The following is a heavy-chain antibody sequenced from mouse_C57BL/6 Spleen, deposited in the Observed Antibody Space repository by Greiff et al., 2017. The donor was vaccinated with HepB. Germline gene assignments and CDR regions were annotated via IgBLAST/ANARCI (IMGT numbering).Heavy chain of an antibody. Sequence: QVQLKQSGPGLVAPSQSLSITCPVSGFSLTSYAISWVRQPPGKGLEWLGVIWTGGGTNYNSALKSRLSISKDNSQSKVFIKMNSRQTDDTARYYCARITTVVAHWYFDVWGTGTTVTVSS. J-gene: IGHJ1*03. V-gene: IGHV2-9-1*01. CDR2: IWTGGGT. CDR3: ARITTVVAHWYFDV. D-gene: IGHD1-1*01. CDR1: GFSLTSYA.